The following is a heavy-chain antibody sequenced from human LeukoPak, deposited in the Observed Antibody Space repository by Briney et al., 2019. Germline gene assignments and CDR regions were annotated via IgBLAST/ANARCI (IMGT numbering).Heavy chain of an antibody. D-gene: IGHD1-26*01. CDR3: ARDLDPQREVGATGIDY. CDR2: IWYDGSNK. Sequence: KSGGSLRLSCAASGFTFSSYGMHWVRQAPGKGLEWVAVIWYDGSNKYYADSVKGRFTISRDNSKNTLYLQMNSLRAEDTAVYYCARDLDPQREVGATGIDYWGQGTLVTVSS. V-gene: IGHV3-33*01. CDR1: GFTFSSYG. J-gene: IGHJ4*02.